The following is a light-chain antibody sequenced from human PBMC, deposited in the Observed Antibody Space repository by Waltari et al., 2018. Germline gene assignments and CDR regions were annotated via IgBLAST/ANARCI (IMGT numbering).Light chain of an antibody. J-gene: IGKJ2*01. V-gene: IGKV1-9*01. CDR1: QDISGY. CDR3: QQLNTYPRT. CDR2: AAS. Sequence: IQLTQSPSSLSASVGDRVTITCRASQDISGYLAWYQQKPGQAPKVLIYAASTLQSGVPSRFSGRGSGTDFTLTISSLQPEDFATYYCQQLNTYPRTFGQGTKLEI.